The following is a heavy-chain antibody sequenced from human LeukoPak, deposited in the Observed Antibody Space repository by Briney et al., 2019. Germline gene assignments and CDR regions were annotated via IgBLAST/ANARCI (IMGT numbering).Heavy chain of an antibody. D-gene: IGHD2-2*01. CDR3: ARRDIVVVPAGFDP. CDR1: GGSISSSSYY. J-gene: IGHJ5*02. CDR2: IYYSGST. V-gene: IGHV4-39*01. Sequence: SETLSLTCTVSGGSISSSSYYWGWIRQPPGTGLEWIGSIYYSGSTYYNPSLKSRVTISVDTSKNQFSLKLSSVTAADTAVYYCARRDIVVVPAGFDPWGQGTLVTVSS.